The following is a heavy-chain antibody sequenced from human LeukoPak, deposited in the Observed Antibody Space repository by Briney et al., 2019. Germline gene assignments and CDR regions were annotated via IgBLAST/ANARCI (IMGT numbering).Heavy chain of an antibody. V-gene: IGHV1-2*02. Sequence: GASVKVSCKASGYTFTGHYMHWVRQAPGQGLEWMGWINPNSGGTNYAQKFQGRVTMTRDTSISTAYMELSRLRSDDTAVYYCARDNEDGGLFDYWGQGTLVTVSS. CDR3: ARDNEDGGLFDY. CDR2: INPNSGGT. CDR1: GYTFTGHY. D-gene: IGHD4-23*01. J-gene: IGHJ4*02.